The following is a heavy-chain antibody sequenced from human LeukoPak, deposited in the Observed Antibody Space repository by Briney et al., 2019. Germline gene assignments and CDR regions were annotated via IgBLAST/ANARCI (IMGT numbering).Heavy chain of an antibody. J-gene: IGHJ4*02. V-gene: IGHV3-74*03. CDR1: GFTFSRFW. CDR2: INPDGSGT. CDR3: AKESGGYCSSTSCQPFYYFDY. D-gene: IGHD2-2*03. Sequence: PGGSLRLSCAASGFTFSRFWMTWVRQIPGKGLMWVSRINPDGSGTKYADSVKGRFTISRDNSKNTLYLQMNSLRAEDTAVYYCAKESGGYCSSTSCQPFYYFDYWGQGTLVTVSS.